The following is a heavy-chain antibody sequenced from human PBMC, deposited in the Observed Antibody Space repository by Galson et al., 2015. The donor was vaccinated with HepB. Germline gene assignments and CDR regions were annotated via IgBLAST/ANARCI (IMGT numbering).Heavy chain of an antibody. J-gene: IGHJ4*02. CDR3: AKTADYDILTGQQPFDY. CDR1: GYTFTSYA. CDR2: INAGNGNT. D-gene: IGHD3-9*01. Sequence: GYTFTSYAMHWVRQAPGQRLEWMGWINAGNGNTKYSQKFQGRVTITRDTSASTAYMELSSLRSEDTAVYYCAKTADYDILTGQQPFDYWGQGTLVTVSS. V-gene: IGHV1-3*01.